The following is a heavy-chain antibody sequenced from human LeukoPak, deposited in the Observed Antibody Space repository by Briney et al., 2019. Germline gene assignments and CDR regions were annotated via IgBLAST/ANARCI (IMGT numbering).Heavy chain of an antibody. V-gene: IGHV1-2*02. J-gene: IGHJ4*02. Sequence: ASVKVSCKTSGSTFTGYYLHWGRQAPGQGLEWMGRIDPDSGGTHYAQKFQVRVTVTRDTSITTVYMELSGLTSDDTAVYYCARVPGPYTTSRFDYWGQGTLVTVSS. CDR3: ARVPGPYTTSRFDY. CDR1: GSTFTGYY. CDR2: IDPDSGGT. D-gene: IGHD2-2*02.